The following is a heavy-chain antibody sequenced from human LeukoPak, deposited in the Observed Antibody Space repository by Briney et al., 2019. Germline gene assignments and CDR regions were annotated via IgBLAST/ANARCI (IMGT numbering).Heavy chain of an antibody. J-gene: IGHJ4*02. Sequence: GGSLRLSCAASGFTFSSYGMHWVRQAPGKGLEWVAVISYDGSNKYYADSVKGRFTISRDNSKNTLYLQMNSLRAEDTAVYYCANGLGRIAARPKARNFDYWGQGTLVTVSS. CDR3: ANGLGRIAARPKARNFDY. D-gene: IGHD6-6*01. CDR2: ISYDGSNK. V-gene: IGHV3-30*18. CDR1: GFTFSSYG.